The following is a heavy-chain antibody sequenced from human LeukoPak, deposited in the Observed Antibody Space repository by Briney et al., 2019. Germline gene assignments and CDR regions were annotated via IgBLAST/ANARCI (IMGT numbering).Heavy chain of an antibody. D-gene: IGHD6-13*01. V-gene: IGHV3-48*03. J-gene: IGHJ5*02. CDR3: ARXLDRRWAQQLVRRGWFDP. CDR2: ISSSGSTI. CDR1: GFTFSSYE. Sequence: GGSLRLSCAASGFTFSSYEMNWVRQAPGKGLEWVSYISSSGSTIYYADSVKGRFTISRDNAKNSLYLQMNSLRAEDTAVYYCARXLDRRWAQQLVRRGWFDPWGQGTLVTVSS.